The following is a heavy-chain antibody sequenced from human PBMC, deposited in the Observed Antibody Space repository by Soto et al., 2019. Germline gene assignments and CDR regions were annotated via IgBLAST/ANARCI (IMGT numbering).Heavy chain of an antibody. D-gene: IGHD3-22*01. V-gene: IGHV1-18*01. CDR2: ISAYNGNT. Sequence: GASAKATSKAPGYTYTTKDLSSARQAPGQGLEWMGWISAYNGNTNYAQNLQGRVTMTTDTSTSTAYMELRSLRSDVTAVYYCARVIGYYYHMDVWGQGTTVTVSS. CDR1: GYTYTTKD. CDR3: ARVIGYYYHMDV. J-gene: IGHJ6*01.